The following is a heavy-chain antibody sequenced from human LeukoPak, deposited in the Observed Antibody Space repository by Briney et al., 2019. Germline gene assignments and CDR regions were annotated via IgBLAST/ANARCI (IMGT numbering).Heavy chain of an antibody. CDR3: AKDRREEGDYNWFDS. V-gene: IGHV3-23*01. D-gene: IGHD2-21*02. CDR2: ISGGGST. Sequence: QPGGSLRLSCAASGFTFSSYAMSWVRQAPGKGLEWVTAISGGGSTYYADSVKGRFTISRDNSKNTLYLEMNSLRVEDTAVYYCAKDRREEGDYNWFDSWGQGTQVTVSS. CDR1: GFTFSSYA. J-gene: IGHJ5*01.